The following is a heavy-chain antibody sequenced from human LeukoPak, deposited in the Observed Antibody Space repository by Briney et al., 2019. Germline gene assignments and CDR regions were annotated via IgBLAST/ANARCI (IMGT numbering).Heavy chain of an antibody. CDR1: GDSISSGTYY. CDR3: ARVLYDSSAYHVDY. J-gene: IGHJ4*02. V-gene: IGHV4-61*02. D-gene: IGHD3-22*01. Sequence: SETLSLTCTVSGDSISSGTYYWSWLRQPAGKGLEWIGRIYTSESTNYNPSLKSRVTISVDTSKNQFSLKLSSVTAADTAVYYCARVLYDSSAYHVDYWGQGTLVTVSS. CDR2: IYTSEST.